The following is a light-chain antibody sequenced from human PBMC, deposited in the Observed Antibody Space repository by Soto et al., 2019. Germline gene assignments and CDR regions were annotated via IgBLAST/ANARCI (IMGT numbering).Light chain of an antibody. CDR3: HQYGGSPTWT. V-gene: IGKV3-20*01. CDR1: QSVSNSY. Sequence: EIVLTQSPGTLSLSPRERATLSCRASQSVSNSYLAWYQQKPGQAPRLLIYGTSSRATGIPDRFSGGGSGTDFSLTISRLEPDDFAVYYCHQYGGSPTWTFGQGTKVEIK. CDR2: GTS. J-gene: IGKJ1*01.